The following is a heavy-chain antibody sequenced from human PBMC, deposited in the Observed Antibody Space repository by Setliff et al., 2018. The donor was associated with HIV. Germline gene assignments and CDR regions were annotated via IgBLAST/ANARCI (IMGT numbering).Heavy chain of an antibody. V-gene: IGHV4-34*01. CDR2: ITHRGST. Sequence: PSETLSLTCAVYGESLSGYYWSWIRQPPGKGLEWVGEITHRGSTNYNPSLKSRVTISVDTSKNQFSLKLSSVTAADTAVYYCASSSPQLSGYWYYFDYWGQGTLVTVSS. CDR1: GESLSGYY. CDR3: ASSSPQLSGYWYYFDY. J-gene: IGHJ4*02. D-gene: IGHD3-22*01.